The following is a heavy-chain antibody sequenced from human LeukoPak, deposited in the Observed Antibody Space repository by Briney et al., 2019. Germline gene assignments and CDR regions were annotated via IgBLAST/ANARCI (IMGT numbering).Heavy chain of an antibody. J-gene: IGHJ4*02. CDR1: GGSFSGYY. CDR3: ARREMPRGWRGSYRTSYFDY. CDR2: SNHSGST. D-gene: IGHD3-16*02. Sequence: SETLSLTCAVYGGSFSGYYWSWIRQPPEKGLEWIGESNHSGSTNYNPSLKSRVTISVDTSKNQFSLKLSSVTAADTAVYYCARREMPRGWRGSYRTSYFDYWGQGTLVTVSS. V-gene: IGHV4-34*01.